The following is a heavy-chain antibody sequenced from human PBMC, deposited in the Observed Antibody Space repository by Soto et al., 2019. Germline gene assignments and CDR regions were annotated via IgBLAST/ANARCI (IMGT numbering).Heavy chain of an antibody. Sequence: GGSLRLSCAASGFTFSSYAMHWVRQAPGKGLEWVAVISYDGSNKYYADSVKGRFTISRDNSKNTLYLQMNSLRSEDTAVYYCATSSSREDQLPLAHWGQGTLVTVSS. CDR1: GFTFSSYA. D-gene: IGHD2-2*01. CDR3: ATSSSREDQLPLAH. CDR2: ISYDGSNK. V-gene: IGHV3-30-3*01. J-gene: IGHJ4*02.